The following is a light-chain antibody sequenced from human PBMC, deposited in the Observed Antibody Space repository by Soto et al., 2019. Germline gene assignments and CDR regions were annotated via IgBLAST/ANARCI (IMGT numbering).Light chain of an antibody. J-gene: IGLJ3*02. CDR3: AAWDDSLTGWV. CDR1: SPNIGRNT. V-gene: IGLV1-44*01. CDR2: SNS. Sequence: QSVLTQPPSASETPGQRVTISCSGSSPNIGRNTVNWYQQFPGTAPKLLIYSNSQRPSGVPDRFSGSKSGTSGSLVISDLQSEDEADYYCAAWDDSLTGWVFGGGTKLTVL.